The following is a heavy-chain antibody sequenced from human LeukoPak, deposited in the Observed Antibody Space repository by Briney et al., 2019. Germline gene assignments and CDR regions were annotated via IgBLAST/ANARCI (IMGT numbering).Heavy chain of an antibody. CDR3: ARDRGSSGYYRQDAFDI. CDR1: GFTFSDYY. J-gene: IGHJ3*02. CDR2: ISSSGSTI. V-gene: IGHV3-11*01. D-gene: IGHD3-22*01. Sequence: GGSLRLSCAASGFTFSDYYVSWIRQAPGKGLEWVSYISSSGSTIYYADSVKGRFTISRDNAKNSLYLQMNSLRAEDTAVYYCARDRGSSGYYRQDAFDIWGQGTMVTVSS.